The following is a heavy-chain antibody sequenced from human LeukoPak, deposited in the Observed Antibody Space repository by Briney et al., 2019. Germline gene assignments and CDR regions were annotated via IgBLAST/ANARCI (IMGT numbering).Heavy chain of an antibody. V-gene: IGHV1-18*01. CDR3: AREVPYDTSRYYQPFDY. CDR2: ISAYNGNT. J-gene: IGHJ4*02. CDR1: GYTFTSYG. Sequence: ASVKVSCKASGYTFTSYGITWVRQAPGQGLEWMGWISAYNGNTNYAQRLQGRVTMTTDTSTSTAYMNLRSLRSDDTAVYYCAREVPYDTSRYYQPFDYWGQGTLVTVSS. D-gene: IGHD3-22*01.